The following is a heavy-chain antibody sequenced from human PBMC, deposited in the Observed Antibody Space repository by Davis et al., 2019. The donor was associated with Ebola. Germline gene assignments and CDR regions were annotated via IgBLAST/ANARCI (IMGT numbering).Heavy chain of an antibody. CDR2: IWYDGSNK. D-gene: IGHD5-18*01. CDR1: GFTFSSYG. J-gene: IGHJ4*02. Sequence: GESLKISCAASGFTFSSYGMHWVRQAPGKGLEWVAVIWYDGSNKYYADSVKGRFTISRDNSKNTLYLQMNSLRAEDTAVYYCARDQRGYSYGYFDYWGQGTLVTVSS. V-gene: IGHV3-30*19. CDR3: ARDQRGYSYGYFDY.